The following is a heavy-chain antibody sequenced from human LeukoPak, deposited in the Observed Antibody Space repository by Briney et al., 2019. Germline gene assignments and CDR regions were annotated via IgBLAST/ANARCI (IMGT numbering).Heavy chain of an antibody. V-gene: IGHV3-15*01. J-gene: IGHJ2*01. D-gene: IGHD6-13*01. CDR1: GFTFSNAW. Sequence: GGSLRLSCAASGFTFSNAWMSWVRQAPGKGLEWVGRIKSKTDGGTTDYAAPVKGRFTISRDDSKNTLYLQMNSLKTEDTAVYYCSRIAYSSNWFDLWGRGTLVTVSS. CDR3: SRIAYSSNWFDL. CDR2: IKSKTDGGTT.